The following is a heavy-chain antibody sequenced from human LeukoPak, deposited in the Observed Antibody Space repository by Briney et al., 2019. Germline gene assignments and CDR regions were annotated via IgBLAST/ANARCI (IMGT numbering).Heavy chain of an antibody. Sequence: SETLSLTCTVSGGSISSSSYYWGWIRQPPGKGLEWIGYIYYSGSTNYNPSLKSRVTISVDTSKNQFSLKLSSVTAADTAVYYCARDRGLRWYRFDPWGQGTLVTVSS. CDR3: ARDRGLRWYRFDP. CDR2: IYYSGST. D-gene: IGHD4-23*01. V-gene: IGHV4-61*01. CDR1: GGSISSSSYY. J-gene: IGHJ5*02.